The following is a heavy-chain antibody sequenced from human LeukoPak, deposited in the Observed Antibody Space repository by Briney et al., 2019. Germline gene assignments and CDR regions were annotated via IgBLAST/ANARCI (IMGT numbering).Heavy chain of an antibody. J-gene: IGHJ3*02. CDR2: IYYSGST. V-gene: IGHV4-59*01. Sequence: SETLSLTCTVSGGSISSYYWIWIRQPPGKGLEWIGYIYYSGSTNYNPSLKSRVTISVDTSKNQFSLKLSSVTAADTAVYYCASSYYDSSGYYLRAFDIWGQGTMVTVSS. CDR1: GGSISSYY. CDR3: ASSYYDSSGYYLRAFDI. D-gene: IGHD3-22*01.